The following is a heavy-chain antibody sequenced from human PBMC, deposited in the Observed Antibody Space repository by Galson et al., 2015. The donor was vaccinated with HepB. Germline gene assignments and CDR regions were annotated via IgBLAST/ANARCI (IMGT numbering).Heavy chain of an antibody. CDR3: ARDGTTTPYYYGSGSYFDY. CDR2: IYSGGST. V-gene: IGHV3-66*01. J-gene: IGHJ4*02. D-gene: IGHD3-10*01. CDR1: GFTVSSNY. Sequence: SLRLSCAASGFTVSSNYMSWVRQAPGKGLEWVSVIYSGGSTYYADSVKGRFTISRDNSKNTLYLQMNSLRAEDTAVYYCARDGTTTPYYYGSGSYFDYWGQGTLVTVSS.